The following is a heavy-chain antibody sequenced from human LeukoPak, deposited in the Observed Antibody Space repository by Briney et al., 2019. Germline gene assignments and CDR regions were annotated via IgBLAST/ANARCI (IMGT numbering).Heavy chain of an antibody. CDR2: INHSGST. Sequence: PSETLSLTCAVYGGSFSGYYWSWIRQPPGKGLEWIGEINHSGSTNYNPSLKSRVTISVDTSKNQFSLKLSSVTAADTAVYYCARRRARGYCSSTSCLYFDYWGQGTLVTVSS. D-gene: IGHD2-2*01. CDR1: GGSFSGYY. V-gene: IGHV4-34*01. CDR3: ARRRARGYCSSTSCLYFDY. J-gene: IGHJ4*02.